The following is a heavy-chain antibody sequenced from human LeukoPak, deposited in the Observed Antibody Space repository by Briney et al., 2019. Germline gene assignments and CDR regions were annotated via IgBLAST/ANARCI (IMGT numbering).Heavy chain of an antibody. J-gene: IGHJ6*02. D-gene: IGHD2-2*01. CDR3: ARIGIAIVPSVNNYYYYGMDV. V-gene: IGHV1-69*01. Sequence: SVKVSCKASGGTFSSYAISWVRQAPGQGLEWMGGIIPIFGTANFAQKFQGRVTITADESTSTAYMELSSLRSEDTAVYYCARIGIAIVPSVNNYYYYGMDVWGQGTTVTVSS. CDR2: IIPIFGTA. CDR1: GGTFSSYA.